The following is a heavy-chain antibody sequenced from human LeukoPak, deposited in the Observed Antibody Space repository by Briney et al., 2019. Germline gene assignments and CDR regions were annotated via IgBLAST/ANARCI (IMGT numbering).Heavy chain of an antibody. CDR1: GFTSSSYA. CDR2: ISYDGSNK. CDR3: ARLAAAGPIYYYYGMDV. Sequence: PGRSLRLSCAASGFTSSSYAMHWVRQAPGKGLEWVAVISYDGSNKYYADSVKGRFTISRDNSKNTLYLQMNSLRAEDTAVYYCARLAAAGPIYYYYGMDVWGQGTTVTVSS. J-gene: IGHJ6*02. D-gene: IGHD6-13*01. V-gene: IGHV3-30-3*01.